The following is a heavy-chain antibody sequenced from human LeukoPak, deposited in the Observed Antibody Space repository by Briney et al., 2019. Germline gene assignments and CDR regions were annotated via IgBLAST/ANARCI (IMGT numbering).Heavy chain of an antibody. V-gene: IGHV4-59*01. CDR2: IYYSGST. CDR3: AREVRGYIDC. D-gene: IGHD5-18*01. CDR1: GGSISSYY. J-gene: IGHJ4*02. Sequence: SETLTLSCTVSGGSISSYYGSWIRQPPGKGLEWIGYIYYSGSTNYNPSLKSRVTISVDTSKNQFSLKLSSVTAADTAVYYCAREVRGYIDCRGQATMVSVSS.